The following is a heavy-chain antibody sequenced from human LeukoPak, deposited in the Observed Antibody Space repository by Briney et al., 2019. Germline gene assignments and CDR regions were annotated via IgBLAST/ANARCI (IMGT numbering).Heavy chain of an antibody. D-gene: IGHD3-3*01. CDR2: IIPILGIA. CDR1: GGTFSSYA. Sequence: ASVKVSCKASGGTFSSYAISWVRQAPGQGLEWMGRIIPILGIANYAQKFQGRVTITADKSTSTAYKELSSLRSEDTAVYYCARDANYDFWSGYYAFDYWGQGTLVTVSS. V-gene: IGHV1-69*04. J-gene: IGHJ4*02. CDR3: ARDANYDFWSGYYAFDY.